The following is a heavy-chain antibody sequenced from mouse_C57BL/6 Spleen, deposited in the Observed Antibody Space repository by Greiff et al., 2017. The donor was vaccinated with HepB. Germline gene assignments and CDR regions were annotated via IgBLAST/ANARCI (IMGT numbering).Heavy chain of an antibody. CDR3: AREGDCDDYAFWAY. D-gene: IGHD2-4*01. V-gene: IGHV5-4*01. Sequence: EVQLVESGGGLVKPGGSLKLSCAASGFTFSSYAMSWVRQTPEKRLEWVATISDGGSYTYYPDNVKGRFTISRDNAKNNLYLQMSHLKSEDTAMYYCAREGDCDDYAFWAYWGQGTLVTVSA. CDR2: ISDGGSYT. CDR1: GFTFSSYA. J-gene: IGHJ3*01.